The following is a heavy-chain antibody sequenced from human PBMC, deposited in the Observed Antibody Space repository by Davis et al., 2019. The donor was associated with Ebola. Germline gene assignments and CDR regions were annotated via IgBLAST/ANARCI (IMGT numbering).Heavy chain of an antibody. CDR1: GGSLQDYF. V-gene: IGHV4-34*01. CDR3: ARGRSILTGYRRFDP. J-gene: IGHJ5*02. CDR2: INHSGST. D-gene: IGHD3-9*01. Sequence: SETLSLTCAVYGGSLQDYFWSWIRQPPGKGLEWIGEINHSGSTNYNPSLKSRVTISVDTSKNQFSLKLSSVTAADTAVYYCARGRSILTGYRRFDPWGQGTLVTVSS.